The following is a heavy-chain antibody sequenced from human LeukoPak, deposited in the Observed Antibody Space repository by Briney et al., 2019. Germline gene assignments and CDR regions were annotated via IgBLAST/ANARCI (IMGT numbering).Heavy chain of an antibody. CDR1: GYTFTSYY. CDR2: INPSGGGT. D-gene: IGHD6-13*01. J-gene: IGHJ4*02. Sequence: ASVKVSCKASGYTFTSYYMHWVRQAPGQGLEWMGIINPSGGGTSYAQKFQGRVTMTRDMSTSTVYMELSSLRSEDTAVYYCARVGGHSSSWYEIDYWGQGTLVTVSS. V-gene: IGHV1-46*01. CDR3: ARVGGHSSSWYEIDY.